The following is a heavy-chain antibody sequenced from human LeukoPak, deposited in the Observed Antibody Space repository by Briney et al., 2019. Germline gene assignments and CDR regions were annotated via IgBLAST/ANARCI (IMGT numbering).Heavy chain of an antibody. CDR1: GGSISSYY. J-gene: IGHJ5*02. D-gene: IGHD2-2*01. CDR2: IYTRGST. Sequence: SETLSLTCTVSGGSISSYYWSWVRQPPGKGLEWIGYIYTRGSTNYNPSLKSRVTIPVDTSKHQCSLKLSSVTAADTAVYYCARGYCSSTCCFDPWGQGTLVTVSS. CDR3: ARGYCSSTCCFDP. V-gene: IGHV4-4*09.